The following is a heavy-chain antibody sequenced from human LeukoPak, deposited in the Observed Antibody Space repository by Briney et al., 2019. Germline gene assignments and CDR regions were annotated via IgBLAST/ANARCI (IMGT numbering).Heavy chain of an antibody. J-gene: IGHJ3*02. CDR2: IYYSGST. CDR3: ATPYSGGYQGLDI. Sequence: SETLSLTCTVSGGSISTNKYYWGWIRQPPGKGLEWIGSIYYSGSTYYNPTLKRRVTIFVDTSKNQFSLKLSSVTAADTAVYYCATPYSGGYQGLDIWGQGTMVTVS. V-gene: IGHV4-39*01. D-gene: IGHD1-26*01. CDR1: GGSISTNKYY.